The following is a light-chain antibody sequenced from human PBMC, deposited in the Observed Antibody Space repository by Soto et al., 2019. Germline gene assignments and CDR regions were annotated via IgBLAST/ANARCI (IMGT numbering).Light chain of an antibody. J-gene: IGKJ1*01. CDR2: AAS. CDR1: QCISTY. V-gene: IGKV1-39*01. Sequence: DIQMTQSPSSLSASVGDRVTITYRASQCISTYLNWYQQKPGKAPKLLIYAASSLQSGVPSRFSGSGSETDFTLTICSLQPEDFATYSCQQSYCTTWTFAERTMVDIK. CDR3: QQSYCTTWT.